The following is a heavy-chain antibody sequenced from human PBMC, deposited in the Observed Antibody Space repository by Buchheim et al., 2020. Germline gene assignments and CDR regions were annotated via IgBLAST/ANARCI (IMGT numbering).Heavy chain of an antibody. D-gene: IGHD2-8*01. Sequence: EVQLVESGGALIQPGGSLRLSCAASGFTFSSYWMHWVRQSPGKGLVWVSRINSDGTTTSYADSVKGRFTISRDNAKNTLYLQVNSLTPEDTAVYYCGVDGYYYYGIDVWGQGTT. J-gene: IGHJ6*02. V-gene: IGHV3-74*01. CDR1: GFTFSSYW. CDR2: INSDGTTT. CDR3: GVDGYYYYGIDV.